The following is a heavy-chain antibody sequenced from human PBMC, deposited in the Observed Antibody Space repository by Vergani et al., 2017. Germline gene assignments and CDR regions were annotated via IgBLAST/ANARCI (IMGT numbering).Heavy chain of an antibody. V-gene: IGHV4-59*01. Sequence: QVQLQESGPGLVKPSETLSLTCTVSGGSISSYYWSWIRQPAGKGLEWIGYIYYSGSTNYNPSLKSRVTISVDTSKNQFSLKLSSVTAADTAVYYCARESWDYDSSGYTDYYFDYWGQGTLVTVAS. CDR3: ARESWDYDSSGYTDYYFDY. J-gene: IGHJ4*02. CDR1: GGSISSYY. D-gene: IGHD3-22*01. CDR2: IYYSGST.